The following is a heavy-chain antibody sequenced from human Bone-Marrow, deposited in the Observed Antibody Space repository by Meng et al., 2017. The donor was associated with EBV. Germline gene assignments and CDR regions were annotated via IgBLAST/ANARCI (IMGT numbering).Heavy chain of an antibody. CDR2: IHGYSANT. J-gene: IGHJ4*02. CDR1: GYTFSSFT. V-gene: IGHV1-18*01. Sequence: QIQVVQSGGEVQKPGASVRVSCKTSGYTFSSFTLNWVRQVPGQGFEWVGWIHGYSANTHYAQKFHGRVNMSTDTSTDTSYMELKNLRPDDTAIHYCVRFSNYVLDHWGQGTLVTVSS. CDR3: VRFSNYVLDH. D-gene: IGHD3-10*01.